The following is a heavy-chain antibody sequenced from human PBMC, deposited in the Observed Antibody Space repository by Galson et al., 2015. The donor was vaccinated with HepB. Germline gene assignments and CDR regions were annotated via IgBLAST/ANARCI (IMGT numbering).Heavy chain of an antibody. CDR3: ARDLDSSGYYYDDAFDI. D-gene: IGHD3-22*01. CDR1: GFTFSSYE. V-gene: IGHV3-7*01. Sequence: SLRLSCAASGFTFSSYEMNWVRQAPGKGLEWVANIKQDGSEKYYVDSVKGRFTISRDNAKNSLYLQMNSLRAEDTAVYYCARDLDSSGYYYDDAFDIWGQGTMVTVSS. CDR2: IKQDGSEK. J-gene: IGHJ3*02.